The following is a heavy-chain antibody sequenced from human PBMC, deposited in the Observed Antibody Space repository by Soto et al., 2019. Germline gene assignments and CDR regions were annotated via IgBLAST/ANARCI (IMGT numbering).Heavy chain of an antibody. CDR3: TRARFVVATDPSKYEC. J-gene: IGHJ4*02. CDR2: IRSKAYYGTT. D-gene: IGHD2-21*02. CDR1: GVTCGGYA. Sequence: GGSLTRSCSASGVTCGGYAMSWVRLAPGKGLELVGFIRSKAYYGTTEYAASVRGRFTISRDDSRSIAYLQMNSLGMEDTAAYLCTRARFVVATDPSKYECWGPGT. V-gene: IGHV3-49*04.